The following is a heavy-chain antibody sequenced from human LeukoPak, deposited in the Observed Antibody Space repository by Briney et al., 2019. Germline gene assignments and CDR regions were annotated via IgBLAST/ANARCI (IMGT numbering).Heavy chain of an antibody. CDR1: GFTFSSYE. Sequence: GGSLRLSCAPSGFTFSSYEMNWVRQAPGKGLEWVSYISSSGSTIYYADSVKGRFTISRDNAKNSLYLQMNSLRAEDTAVYYCARGLALAAMVPYFDYWGQGTLVTVSS. D-gene: IGHD5-18*01. CDR3: ARGLALAAMVPYFDY. V-gene: IGHV3-48*03. J-gene: IGHJ4*02. CDR2: ISSSGSTI.